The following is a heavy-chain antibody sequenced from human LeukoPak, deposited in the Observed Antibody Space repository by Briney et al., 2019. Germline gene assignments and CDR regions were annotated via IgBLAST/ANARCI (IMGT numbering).Heavy chain of an antibody. Sequence: PGGSLRLSCAASGFTFSSYWMHWVRQAPGKGLEWVSAISGSGGSTYYADSVKGRFTISRDNSKNTVYLQMNSLRAEDTAVYYCAKDLDCSSTSCYKDYWGQGTLVTVSS. CDR1: GFTFSSYW. CDR3: AKDLDCSSTSCYKDY. V-gene: IGHV3-23*01. J-gene: IGHJ4*02. CDR2: ISGSGGST. D-gene: IGHD2-2*02.